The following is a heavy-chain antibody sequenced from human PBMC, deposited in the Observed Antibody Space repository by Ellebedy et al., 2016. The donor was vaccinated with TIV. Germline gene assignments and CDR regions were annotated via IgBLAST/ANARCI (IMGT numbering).Heavy chain of an antibody. D-gene: IGHD6-13*01. J-gene: IGHJ4*02. V-gene: IGHV3-23*01. CDR1: GFTFSSYA. CDR3: AKGSAGTAAGCFDY. CDR2: ISGSGGST. Sequence: GESLKISXAASGFTFSSYAMSWVRQAPGKGLEWVSAISGSGGSTYYADSVKGRFTISRDNSKNTLYLQMNSLRAEDTAVYYCAKGSAGTAAGCFDYWGQGTLVTVSS.